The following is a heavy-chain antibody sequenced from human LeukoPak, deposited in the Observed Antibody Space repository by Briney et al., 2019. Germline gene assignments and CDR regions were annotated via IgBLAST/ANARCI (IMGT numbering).Heavy chain of an antibody. V-gene: IGHV4-59*01. CDR3: ARQYSYTSYFDS. D-gene: IGHD6-6*01. J-gene: IGHJ4*02. CDR1: GDSISSYY. Sequence: PSETLSLTCTVSGDSISSYYWSWIRQPPGKRLEWIGYVYYSGSTNYNPSLKSRVTISVDTSKNQFSLKLSSVTAADTAVYYCARQYSYTSYFDSWGQGTLVTVSS. CDR2: VYYSGST.